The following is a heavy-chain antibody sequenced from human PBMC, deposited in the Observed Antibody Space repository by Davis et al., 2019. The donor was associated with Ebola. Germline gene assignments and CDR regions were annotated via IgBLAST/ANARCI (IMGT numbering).Heavy chain of an antibody. CDR3: TNTLGTTDY. J-gene: IGHJ4*02. Sequence: GESLKISCAASGFTFSSYAMSWVRQASGKGLEWVGRIRSKANSYATAYAASVKGRFTISRDDSKNTAYLQMNSLKTEDTAVYYCTNTLGTTDYWGQGTLVTVSS. CDR1: GFTFSSYA. CDR2: IRSKANSYAT. D-gene: IGHD4-11*01. V-gene: IGHV3-73*01.